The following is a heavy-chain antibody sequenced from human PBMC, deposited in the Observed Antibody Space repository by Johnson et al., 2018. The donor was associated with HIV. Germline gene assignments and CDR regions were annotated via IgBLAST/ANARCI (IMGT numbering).Heavy chain of an antibody. CDR1: GFTFSSYT. V-gene: IGHV3-30-3*01. D-gene: IGHD4-17*01. CDR2: ISYDGSNK. Sequence: QMQLVESGGGVVQPGRSLRLSCVASGFTFSSYTMHWVRQAPGKGLEWVAVISYDGSNKYYADSVKGRFTISRDNSKNTLYLQMNSLRAGDTALDYCARGRKTVTTVRPSAFDIWGQGTMVTVSS. CDR3: ARGRKTVTTVRPSAFDI. J-gene: IGHJ3*02.